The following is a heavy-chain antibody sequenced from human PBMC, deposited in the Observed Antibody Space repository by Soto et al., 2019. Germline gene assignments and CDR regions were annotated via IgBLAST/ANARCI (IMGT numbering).Heavy chain of an antibody. D-gene: IGHD3-3*01. J-gene: IGHJ6*03. Sequence: GGSLRLSCAASGFTFSDYYMSWIRQAPGKGLEWVSYISSSGSTIYYADSVKGRFTISRDNAKNSLYLQMNSLRAEDTAVYYCAREGRITIFGVVMYRPNYYYYYMDVWGKGTTVTVSS. CDR2: ISSSGSTI. V-gene: IGHV3-11*01. CDR1: GFTFSDYY. CDR3: AREGRITIFGVVMYRPNYYYYYMDV.